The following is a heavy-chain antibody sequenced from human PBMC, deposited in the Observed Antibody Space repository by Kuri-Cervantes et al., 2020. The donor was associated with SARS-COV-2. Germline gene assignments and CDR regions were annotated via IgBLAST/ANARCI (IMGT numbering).Heavy chain of an antibody. V-gene: IGHV4-30-4*08. D-gene: IGHD1-26*01. CDR3: ARNQVGGYYYYYMDV. CDR2: IYYSGST. J-gene: IGHJ6*03. Sequence: LRLSCTVSGGSISSGDYNWSWIRQSPGRGLEWIGYIYYSGSTYYNPPLKSRLRISLDMPKNQFSLKLTSVTAADTAVYYCARNQVGGYYYYYMDVWGKGTTVTVSS. CDR1: GGSISSGDYN.